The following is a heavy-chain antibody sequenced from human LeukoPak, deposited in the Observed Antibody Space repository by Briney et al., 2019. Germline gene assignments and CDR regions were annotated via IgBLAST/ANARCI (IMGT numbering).Heavy chain of an antibody. CDR3: AKGYYYDSSGYYGY. CDR2: ISGSGGST. V-gene: IGHV3-23*01. Sequence: GGSLRLSCTASGFTFGDYAMSWVRQAPGKGLEWVSAISGSGGSTYYADSVKGRFTISRDNSKNTLYLQMNSLRAEDTAVYYCAKGYYYDSSGYYGYWGQGTLVTVSS. J-gene: IGHJ4*02. D-gene: IGHD3-22*01. CDR1: GFTFGDYA.